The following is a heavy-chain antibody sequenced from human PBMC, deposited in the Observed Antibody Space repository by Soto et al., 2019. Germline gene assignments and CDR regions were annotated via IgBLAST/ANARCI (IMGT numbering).Heavy chain of an antibody. V-gene: IGHV1-3*01. CDR2: INAGNGNT. CDR3: AREPYSRHYDILTGYYIGYYYYYGMDV. J-gene: IGHJ6*02. Sequence: ASVKVSCKASGYTFTSHAMHWVRQAPGQRLEWMGWINAGNGNTKYSQKFQGRVTITRDTSASTAYMELSSLRSEDTAVYYCAREPYSRHYDILTGYYIGYYYYYGMDVWGQGTTVTGSS. D-gene: IGHD3-9*01. CDR1: GYTFTSHA.